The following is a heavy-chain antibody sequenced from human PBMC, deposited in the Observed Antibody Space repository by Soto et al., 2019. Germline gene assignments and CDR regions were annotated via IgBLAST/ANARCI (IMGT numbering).Heavy chain of an antibody. CDR1: GDSINNGAYY. Sequence: SETLSLTCSVSGDSINNGAYYWNWIRQHPDKRLEWIGYIYYSGSTYYNPSLKSRVTISVDTSKNQFSLKLSSVTAADTAVYYCARSVFPWGQGTLVTVSS. CDR3: ARSVFP. J-gene: IGHJ5*02. V-gene: IGHV4-31*03. CDR2: IYYSGST.